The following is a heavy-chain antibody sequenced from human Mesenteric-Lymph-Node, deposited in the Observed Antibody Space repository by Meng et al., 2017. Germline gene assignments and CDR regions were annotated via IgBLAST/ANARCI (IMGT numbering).Heavy chain of an antibody. CDR3: ARRRRAANNWFAP. Sequence: GGSLRLSCAASGFTFSSYGMHWVRQAPGKGLEWVAVIRCDGSNKYYADSVKGRFIISRDNSKNTLYLQMNSLRVEDTAVYYCARRRRAANNWFAPWGQGALVTVSS. D-gene: IGHD2-15*01. J-gene: IGHJ5*02. CDR1: GFTFSSYG. CDR2: IRCDGSNK. V-gene: IGHV3-33*01.